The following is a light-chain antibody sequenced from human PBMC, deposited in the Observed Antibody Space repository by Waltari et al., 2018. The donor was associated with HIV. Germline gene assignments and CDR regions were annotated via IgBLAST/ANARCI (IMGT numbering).Light chain of an antibody. Sequence: QSVLTQPPSASGTPGQRVTISCSGSNSNIGNNPVEWYQQLPGTAPKLLIYSKNQRPSGVPDRFSGSKSGTSGSLAISGLQSEDEADYYCGAWDDSLHGPLFGGGTKLTVL. CDR3: GAWDDSLHGPL. V-gene: IGLV1-44*01. CDR1: NSNIGNNP. J-gene: IGLJ2*01. CDR2: SKN.